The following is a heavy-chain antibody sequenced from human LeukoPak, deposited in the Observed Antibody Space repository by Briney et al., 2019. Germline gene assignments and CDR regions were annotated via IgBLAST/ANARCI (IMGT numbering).Heavy chain of an antibody. V-gene: IGHV4-31*03. CDR1: GDSIRGGGHF. CDR2: IYHSGST. Sequence: SETLSLTCTVSGDSIRGGGHFWSCIRQRPGMGLEWIGFIYHSGSTYYNPSLKSRVTISLDTSKNQFSLKVTSVTAADTAVYYCARDRCGGDCFAFDVWGQGTIVTVSA. J-gene: IGHJ3*01. D-gene: IGHD2-21*02. CDR3: ARDRCGGDCFAFDV.